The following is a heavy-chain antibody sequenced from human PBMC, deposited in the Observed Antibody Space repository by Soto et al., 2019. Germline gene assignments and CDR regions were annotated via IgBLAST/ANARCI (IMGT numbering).Heavy chain of an antibody. Sequence: SETLSLTCTVSGGSISSSSYYWGWIRQPPGKGLEWIGSIYYSGSTYYNPSLKSRVTISVDTSKNQFSLKLSSVTAADTAVYYCVRLKAGATVNWFDPWGQGTRVTVS. CDR1: GGSISSSSYY. D-gene: IGHD1-26*01. CDR2: IYYSGST. V-gene: IGHV4-39*01. CDR3: VRLKAGATVNWFDP. J-gene: IGHJ5*02.